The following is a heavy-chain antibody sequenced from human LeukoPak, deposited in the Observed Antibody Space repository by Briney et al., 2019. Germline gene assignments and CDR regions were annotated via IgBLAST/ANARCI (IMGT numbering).Heavy chain of an antibody. CDR3: ASTFAGRRE. V-gene: IGHV3-30-3*01. D-gene: IGHD3-16*01. J-gene: IGHJ4*02. CDR2: ISYDGNNK. CDR1: GFIFSSYN. Sequence: GGSLRLPCAASGFIFSSYNMHWVRQAPGKGLEWVTMISYDGNNKYYADSVKGRFTISRDNSKNTLYLQMNSLRVDDTAVYYCASTFAGRREWGQGTLVTVSS.